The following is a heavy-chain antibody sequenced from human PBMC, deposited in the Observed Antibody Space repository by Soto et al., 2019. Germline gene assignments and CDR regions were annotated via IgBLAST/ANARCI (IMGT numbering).Heavy chain of an antibody. J-gene: IGHJ4*02. D-gene: IGHD6-13*01. V-gene: IGHV1-3*04. CDR2: INIGDGNT. Sequence: ASVKVSCKASGYSFINYAIYWVRQAPGQRLEWVGRINIGDGNTKYSQRFQGRVTITRDTSASTAYMDLSSLTSDDTAVYYCARGASSSWTSLDYWGQGTLVTVSS. CDR1: GYSFINYA. CDR3: ARGASSSWTSLDY.